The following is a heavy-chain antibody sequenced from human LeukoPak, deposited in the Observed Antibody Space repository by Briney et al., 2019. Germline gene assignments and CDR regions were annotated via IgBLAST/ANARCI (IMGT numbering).Heavy chain of an antibody. CDR1: GYTFTSYY. Sequence: ASVKVSCKASGYTFTSYYIHWVRQAPGQGLEWMGFINPSGGATSYAQNFQGRVTMIRDMSTSTVYMELSSLRSEDTAVYYCARNVNSGFDFWGQGTLVTVSS. J-gene: IGHJ4*02. CDR2: INPSGGAT. V-gene: IGHV1-46*01. D-gene: IGHD1-26*01. CDR3: ARNVNSGFDF.